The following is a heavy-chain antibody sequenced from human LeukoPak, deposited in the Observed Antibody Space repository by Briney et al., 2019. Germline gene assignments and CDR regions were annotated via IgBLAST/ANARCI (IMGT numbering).Heavy chain of an antibody. CDR1: GYTLTELS. J-gene: IGHJ6*04. CDR2: FDPEDGET. CDR3: ATDHPSGSTMRGMDV. V-gene: IGHV1-24*01. Sequence: ASVKVSCKVSGYTLTELSMHWVRQAPGKGLEWMGGFDPEDGETIYAQKFQGRVTMTEDTSTDTAYMELSSLRSEDTAVYYCATDHPSGSTMRGMDVGGKGTTVTVSA. D-gene: IGHD5-12*01.